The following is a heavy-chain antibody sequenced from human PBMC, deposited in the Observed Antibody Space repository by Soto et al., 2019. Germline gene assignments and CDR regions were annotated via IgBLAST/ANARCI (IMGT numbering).Heavy chain of an antibody. J-gene: IGHJ6*02. CDR3: ARVIQYYDFWSGYPYYYYGMDV. V-gene: IGHV1-8*02. Sequence: ASVKVSWKASGYTFSNYGITWVRQAPGQPLAWLGWISLYSDGTNYAQKFQGRVTMTRNTSISTAYMELSSLRSEDTAVYYCARVIQYYDFWSGYPYYYYGMDVWGQGTTVTLSS. CDR1: GYTFSNYG. CDR2: ISLYSDGT. D-gene: IGHD3-3*01.